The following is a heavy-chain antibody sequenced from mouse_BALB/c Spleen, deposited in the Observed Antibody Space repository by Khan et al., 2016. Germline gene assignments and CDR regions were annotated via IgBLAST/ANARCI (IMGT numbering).Heavy chain of an antibody. CDR3: ARSQTARATGFAY. CDR2: INTYTGEP. D-gene: IGHD3-2*01. J-gene: IGHJ3*01. CDR1: GYTFTNYG. V-gene: IGHV9-3-1*01. Sequence: QIQLVQSGPELKKPGETVKISCKASGYTFTNYGMHWVKQAPGKGLKWMGWINTYTGEPTYADDFKGRFAFSLETSASTAYLQINNLKKEDTATYFCARSQTARATGFAYWGQGTLVTVSA.